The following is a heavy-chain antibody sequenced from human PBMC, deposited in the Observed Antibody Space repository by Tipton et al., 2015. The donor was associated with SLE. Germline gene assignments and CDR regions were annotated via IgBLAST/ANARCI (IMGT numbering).Heavy chain of an antibody. CDR2: IYTSGGT. J-gene: IGHJ4*02. CDR1: GGSISSYY. Sequence: TLSLTCTVSGGSISSYYWSWIRQPAGKGLEWIGRIYTSGGTNYNPSLKSRVTISVDTSKNQFSLKLSSVTAADTAVYYCARHHLYYSSSWYYFDYWGQGTLVTVSS. V-gene: IGHV4-4*07. CDR3: ARHHLYYSSSWYYFDY. D-gene: IGHD6-13*01.